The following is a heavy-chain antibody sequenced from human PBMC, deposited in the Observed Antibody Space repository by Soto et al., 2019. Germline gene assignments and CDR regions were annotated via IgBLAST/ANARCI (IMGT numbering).Heavy chain of an antibody. CDR1: GGSFSVYY. J-gene: IGHJ6*02. CDR2: INHSGST. D-gene: IGHD5-18*01. Sequence: SETLSLTCAVYGGSFSVYYWSWICQPPGKGLEWIGEINHSGSTNYNPSLKSRVTISVDTSKNQFSLKLSSVTAADTAVYYCARGSVDTAMVNYYYYGMDVWGQGTTVTVSS. CDR3: ARGSVDTAMVNYYYYGMDV. V-gene: IGHV4-34*01.